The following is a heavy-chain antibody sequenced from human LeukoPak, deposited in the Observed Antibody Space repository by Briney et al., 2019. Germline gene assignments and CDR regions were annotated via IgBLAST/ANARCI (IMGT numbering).Heavy chain of an antibody. Sequence: SETLSLTCAVYGGSFSGYYWSWIRQPPGKGLEWIGEINHSGSTNYNPSLKSRVTISVDTSKNQFSLKLSSVTAADTAVYYCARHLEYSYGPRRTVWFDPWGQGTLVTVSS. CDR3: ARHLEYSYGPRRTVWFDP. V-gene: IGHV4-34*01. CDR1: GGSFSGYY. CDR2: INHSGST. J-gene: IGHJ5*02. D-gene: IGHD5-18*01.